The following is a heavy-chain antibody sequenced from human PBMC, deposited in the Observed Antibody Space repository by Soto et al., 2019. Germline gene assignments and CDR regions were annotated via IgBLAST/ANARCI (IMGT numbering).Heavy chain of an antibody. CDR3: ARDLGSSGWLDAFDI. CDR1: EFTFSSYS. J-gene: IGHJ3*02. D-gene: IGHD6-19*01. CDR2: ISSSSSYI. V-gene: IGHV3-21*01. Sequence: EVQLVESGGGLVKPGGSLRLSCAASEFTFSSYSMNWVRQAPGKGLEWVSSISSSSSYIYYADSVKGRFTISRDNAKNSLYLQMNSLRAEDTAVYYCARDLGSSGWLDAFDIWGQGTMVTVSP.